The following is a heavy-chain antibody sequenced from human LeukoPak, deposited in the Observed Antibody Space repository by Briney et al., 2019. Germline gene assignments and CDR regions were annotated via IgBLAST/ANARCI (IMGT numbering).Heavy chain of an antibody. CDR1: GMTFSKYS. CDR2: IDTSSATM. Sequence: GGSLRLSCAASGMTFSKYSMTWVRQAPGKGLEWVSFIDTSSATMYYTDSVKGRFTISRDNAKNSLYLQMNSLRAEDTAVYYCARVGGLSGSYPFDYWGQGTLVTVSS. CDR3: ARVGGLSGSYPFDY. V-gene: IGHV3-48*04. D-gene: IGHD1-26*01. J-gene: IGHJ4*02.